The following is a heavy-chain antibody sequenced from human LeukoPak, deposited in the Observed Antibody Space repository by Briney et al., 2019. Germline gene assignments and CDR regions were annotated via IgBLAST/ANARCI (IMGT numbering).Heavy chain of an antibody. V-gene: IGHV1-69*05. CDR2: IIPIFGTA. J-gene: IGHJ4*02. CDR3: ARDRGNGPLDY. D-gene: IGHD3-10*01. Sequence: ASVKVSCKASGGTFSSYAISWVRQAPGQGLEWMGRIIPIFGTANYAQKFQGRVTITTDESTSTAYMELSSLRSEDTAVYYCARDRGNGPLDYWGQGTLVTVSS. CDR1: GGTFSSYA.